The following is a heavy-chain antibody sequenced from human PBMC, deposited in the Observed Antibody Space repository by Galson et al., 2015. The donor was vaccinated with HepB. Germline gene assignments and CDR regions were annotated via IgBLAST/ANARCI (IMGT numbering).Heavy chain of an antibody. CDR2: ISSNGGST. J-gene: IGHJ4*02. CDR3: AKEDPAGTLVY. D-gene: IGHD3-10*01. CDR1: GFTFSSYA. Sequence: SLRLSCAASGFTFSSYAMHWVRQAPGKGLEYVSAISSNGGSTYYADSVKGRFTISRDNSKNTRYLQMSSLRAEDTAVYYCAKEDPAGTLVYWGQGTLVTVSS. V-gene: IGHV3-64D*06.